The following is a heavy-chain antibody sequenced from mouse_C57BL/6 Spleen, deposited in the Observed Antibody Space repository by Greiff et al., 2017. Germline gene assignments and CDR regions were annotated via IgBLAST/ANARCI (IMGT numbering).Heavy chain of an antibody. V-gene: IGHV5-4*01. J-gene: IGHJ2*01. CDR2: ISDGGSYT. Sequence: EVNVVESGGGLVKPGGSLKLSCAASGFTFSSYAMSWVRQTPEKRLEWVATISDGGSYTYYPDNVKGRFTISRDNAKNNLYLQMSHLKSEDTAMYYCARDDPYFDYWGQGTTLTVSS. CDR1: GFTFSSYA. CDR3: ARDDPYFDY.